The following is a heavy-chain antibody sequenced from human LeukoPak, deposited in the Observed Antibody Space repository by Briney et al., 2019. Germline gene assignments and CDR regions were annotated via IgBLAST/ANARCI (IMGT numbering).Heavy chain of an antibody. D-gene: IGHD3-10*01. V-gene: IGHV3-30*04. J-gene: IGHJ6*02. CDR3: ARDKGSYYGSGSPYGMDV. CDR2: ISYDGSNK. Sequence: GGSLRLSCAASGFTFSSYAMHWVRQAPGKGLEWVAVISYDGSNKYYADPVKGRFTISRDNSKNTLYLQMNSLRAEDTAVYYCARDKGSYYGSGSPYGMDVWGQGTTVTVSS. CDR1: GFTFSSYA.